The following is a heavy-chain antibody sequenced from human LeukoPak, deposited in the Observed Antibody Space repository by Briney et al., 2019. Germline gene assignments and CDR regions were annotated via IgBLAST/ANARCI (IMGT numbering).Heavy chain of an antibody. Sequence: GGSLRLSCAASGFTFSDYYMSWIRQAPGKGLEWVSYISSSGSTIYYADSVKGRFTISRDNAKNSLFLQMNSLRAEDTAVYYCAKWRYFDYLVEDMDVWGKGTTVTISS. CDR3: AKWRYFDYLVEDMDV. CDR1: GFTFSDYY. CDR2: ISSSGSTI. J-gene: IGHJ6*03. V-gene: IGHV3-11*01. D-gene: IGHD3-9*01.